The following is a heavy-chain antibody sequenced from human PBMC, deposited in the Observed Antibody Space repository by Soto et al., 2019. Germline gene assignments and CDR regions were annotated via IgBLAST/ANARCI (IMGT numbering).Heavy chain of an antibody. D-gene: IGHD1-1*01. CDR1: GGFVSSGNYY. CDR2: MSHSGGT. J-gene: IGHJ3*02. CDR3: ARVERGTATTVVDACDI. V-gene: IGHV4-34*01. Sequence: QVQLQQWGAGLLKPSETLSLTCAVYGGFVSSGNYYWSWIRQPPGKGLEWIGEMSHSGGTHFNPYLKSRVTISVETSKNQFSLKMSSVTAADTALYYCARVERGTATTVVDACDIWGPGTMVTVSS.